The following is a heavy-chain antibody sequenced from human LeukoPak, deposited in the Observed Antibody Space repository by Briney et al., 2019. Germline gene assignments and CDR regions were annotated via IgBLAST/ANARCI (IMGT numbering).Heavy chain of an antibody. CDR2: FSGSGGST. CDR3: ARDLYCSSTSCPFDY. D-gene: IGHD2-2*01. V-gene: IGHV3-20*04. J-gene: IGHJ4*02. CDR1: GFKFDDYG. Sequence: GGSLRLSCTASGFKFDDYGMTWVRQAPGKGLEWVSTFSGSGGSTHYADSVKGRFTISRDNAKNSLYLQMNSLRAEDTALYYCARDLYCSSTSCPFDYWGQGTLVTVSS.